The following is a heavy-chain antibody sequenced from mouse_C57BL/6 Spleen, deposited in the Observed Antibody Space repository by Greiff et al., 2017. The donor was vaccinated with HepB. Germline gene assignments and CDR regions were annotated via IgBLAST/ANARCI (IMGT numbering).Heavy chain of an antibody. J-gene: IGHJ2*01. CDR1: GFTFSNYW. Sequence: EVKLMESGGGLVQPGGSMKLSCVASGFTFSNYWMNWVRQSPEKGLEWVAQIRLKSDNYATHYAESVKGRFTISRDDSKSSVYLQMNNLRAEDTGIYYCTAYYSNDYWGQGTTLTVSS. CDR2: IRLKSDNYAT. D-gene: IGHD2-5*01. CDR3: TAYYSNDY. V-gene: IGHV6-3*01.